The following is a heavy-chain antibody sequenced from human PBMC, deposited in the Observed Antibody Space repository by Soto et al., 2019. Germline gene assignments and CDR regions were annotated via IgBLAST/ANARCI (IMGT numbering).Heavy chain of an antibody. V-gene: IGHV2-5*02. CDR1: GFSLSTSGVG. CDR3: AHRIVTNNWFDP. CDR2: IYWDDNK. Sequence: QITLKESGPTLVKPTQTLTLTCTFSGFSLSTSGVGVGWIRQPPGKALEWLALIYWDDNKRYSPSLKTRLTITKDTSKKQVVLTMTNMDPVDTATYYCAHRIVTNNWFDPWGQGTLVTVSS. D-gene: IGHD3-22*01. J-gene: IGHJ5*02.